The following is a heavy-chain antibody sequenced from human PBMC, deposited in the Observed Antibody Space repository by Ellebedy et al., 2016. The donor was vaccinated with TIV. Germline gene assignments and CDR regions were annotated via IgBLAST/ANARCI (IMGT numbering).Heavy chain of an antibody. CDR2: IYSGGST. CDR3: ARDFAYCGGDCSNDAFDI. Sequence: PGGSLRLSCAASGFTVSSNYMSWVRQAPGKGLEWVSVIYSGGSTYYADSVKGRFTISRDNSKNTLYLQMNSLRAEDTAVYYCARDFAYCGGDCSNDAFDIWGQGTMVTVSS. CDR1: GFTVSSNY. J-gene: IGHJ3*02. V-gene: IGHV3-66*01. D-gene: IGHD2-21*02.